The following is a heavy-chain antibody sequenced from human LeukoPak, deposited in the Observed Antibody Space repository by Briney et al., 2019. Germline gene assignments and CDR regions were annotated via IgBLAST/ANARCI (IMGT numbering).Heavy chain of an antibody. V-gene: IGHV3-21*01. J-gene: IGHJ4*02. Sequence: PGGSLRLSCAASGFTFSSYSMNWVRQAPGKGLEWVSSISSSSSYIYCADSVKGRFTISRDNAKNSLYLQMNSLRAEDTAVYYCASNLFSGSYSYYFDYWGQGTLVTVSS. CDR3: ASNLFSGSYSYYFDY. D-gene: IGHD1-26*01. CDR1: GFTFSSYS. CDR2: ISSSSSYI.